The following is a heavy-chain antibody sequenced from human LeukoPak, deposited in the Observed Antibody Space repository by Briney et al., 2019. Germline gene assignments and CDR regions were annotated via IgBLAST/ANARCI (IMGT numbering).Heavy chain of an antibody. Sequence: GGSLRLSCAASGFTFSSYWMSWLRQAPGKGLEWVANIKRDGSEKYYVDSVKGRFTISRDNAKKSLCLQMNSLRAEDTAVYYCARDNRDIAVVPAAMGDYYYYGMDVWGQGTTVTVSS. CDR3: ARDNRDIAVVPAAMGDYYYYGMDV. CDR1: GFTFSSYW. D-gene: IGHD2-2*01. CDR2: IKRDGSEK. V-gene: IGHV3-7*05. J-gene: IGHJ6*02.